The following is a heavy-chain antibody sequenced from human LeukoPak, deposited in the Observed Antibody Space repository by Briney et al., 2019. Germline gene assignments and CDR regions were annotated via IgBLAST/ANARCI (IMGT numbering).Heavy chain of an antibody. D-gene: IGHD3-10*01. Sequence: ASVKVSCKASGCTFTSYDINWVRQATGQGLEWMGWMSPNSGNTGYAQKFQGRVTITRNTSISTAYMELSSLRSEDTAVYYCAREHPITMVRGVIIGGYLDPWGQGTLVTVSS. CDR1: GCTFTSYD. CDR2: MSPNSGNT. J-gene: IGHJ5*02. CDR3: AREHPITMVRGVIIGGYLDP. V-gene: IGHV1-8*02.